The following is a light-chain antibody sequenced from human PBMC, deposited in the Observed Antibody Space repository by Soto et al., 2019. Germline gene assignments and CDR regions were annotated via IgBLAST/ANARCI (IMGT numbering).Light chain of an antibody. V-gene: IGKV3-15*01. Sequence: EIVMTQSPATLSVSPVATANFSCRASQSVSSNLTWYQQKPGQAPRLLIYGASTRASVIPAIFSGSGSGTEFTLTVSSLQSKDFAVYYCQQYFNWPRTFGQGTKVDIK. CDR1: QSVSSN. J-gene: IGKJ1*01. CDR3: QQYFNWPRT. CDR2: GAS.